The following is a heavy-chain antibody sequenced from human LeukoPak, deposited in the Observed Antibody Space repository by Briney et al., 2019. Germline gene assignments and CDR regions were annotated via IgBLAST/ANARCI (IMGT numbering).Heavy chain of an antibody. CDR2: INPYSGDT. D-gene: IGHD6-13*01. CDR1: GWTFTGYH. J-gene: IGHJ4*02. CDR3: ARDQGSLTRSWYTGY. Sequence: ASVKVSCKCTGWTFTGYHIHWVRQAPGQGLEWMGRINPYSGDTNFAQKFQGRVTMTRDTSITTAYMDLSSLTPDDTAVYFCARDQGSLTRSWYTGYWGQGTQVTVSS. V-gene: IGHV1-2*06.